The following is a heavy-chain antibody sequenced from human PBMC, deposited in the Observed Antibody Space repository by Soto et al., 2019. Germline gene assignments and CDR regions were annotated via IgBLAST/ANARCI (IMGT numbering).Heavy chain of an antibody. J-gene: IGHJ6*02. V-gene: IGHV6-1*01. Sequence: SQTLSLTCAISGDSVSSNSAAWNWIRQSPSRGLEWLGRTYYRSKWYNDYAVSVKSRITINPDTSKNQFSLQLNSVTPEDTAVYYCARDFSPNNFGGDCYSGGYYYYYGMDVWGQGTTVTVSS. D-gene: IGHD2-21*02. CDR2: TYYRSKWYN. CDR3: ARDFSPNNFGGDCYSGGYYYYYGMDV. CDR1: GDSVSSNSAA.